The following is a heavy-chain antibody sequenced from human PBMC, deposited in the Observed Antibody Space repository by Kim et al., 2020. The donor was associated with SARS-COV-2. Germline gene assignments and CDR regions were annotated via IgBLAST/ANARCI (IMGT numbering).Heavy chain of an antibody. Sequence: AAPVKGRFTISRDDSKNTLYLQMNSLKTEDTAVYYCTTVIYDSSGSPGDPWGQGTLVTVSS. D-gene: IGHD3-22*01. V-gene: IGHV3-15*01. CDR3: TTVIYDSSGSPGDP. J-gene: IGHJ5*02.